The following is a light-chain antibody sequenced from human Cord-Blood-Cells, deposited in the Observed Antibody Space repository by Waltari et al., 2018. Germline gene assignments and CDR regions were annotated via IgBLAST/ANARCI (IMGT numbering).Light chain of an antibody. Sequence: IVLTQSPGTLFLPPGDRATLSCRASLSVSSSYSAWYQQKPGQAPRPLIYCAASRATGSPDRFSCSGSRTDFTLTISRLEPEDFAVYYCQQYGSSPSITFGQGTRLEIK. CDR3: QQYGSSPSIT. CDR2: CAA. CDR1: LSVSSSY. V-gene: IGKV3-20*01. J-gene: IGKJ5*01.